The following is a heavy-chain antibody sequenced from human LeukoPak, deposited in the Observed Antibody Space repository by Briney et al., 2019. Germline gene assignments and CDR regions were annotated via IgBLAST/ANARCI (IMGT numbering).Heavy chain of an antibody. J-gene: IGHJ4*02. CDR3: AKDNDYDSSSPLDY. Sequence: PGGSLRLSCAASGFTFDDYAMPWVRQAPGKGLEWVSGISWNSGSIGYADSVKGRFTISRDNAKNSLYLQMNSLRAEDMALYYCAKDNDYDSSSPLDYWGQGTLVTVSS. CDR1: GFTFDDYA. CDR2: ISWNSGSI. D-gene: IGHD3-22*01. V-gene: IGHV3-9*03.